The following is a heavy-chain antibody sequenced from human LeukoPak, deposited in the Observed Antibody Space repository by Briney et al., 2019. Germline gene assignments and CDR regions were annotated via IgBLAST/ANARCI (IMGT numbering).Heavy chain of an antibody. CDR2: IYYSGST. CDR3: ARAPRYYDILTGYSVDAFDI. Sequence: SETLSLTCRVSGGSISSGDYYWSWIRQPPGKGLEWIGYIYYSGSTYYNPSLKSRVTISVDTSKNQFSLKLSSVTAADTAVYYCARAPRYYDILTGYSVDAFDIWGQGTMVTVSS. V-gene: IGHV4-30-4*08. J-gene: IGHJ3*02. CDR1: GGSISSGDYY. D-gene: IGHD3-9*01.